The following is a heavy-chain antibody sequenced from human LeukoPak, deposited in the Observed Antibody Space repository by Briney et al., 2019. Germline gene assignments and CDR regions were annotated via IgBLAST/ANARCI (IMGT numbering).Heavy chain of an antibody. Sequence: SETLSLTRTLSGASVSRDCWGWIRQPPGKGLEWIGFIYYSGSTNYNPSLKSRVTISVDTSKNQFSLKLSSVTAADTAVYYGARRSRDSSWPLDYWGQGTLVTVSS. CDR3: ARRSRDSSWPLDY. CDR2: IYYSGST. V-gene: IGHV4-59*08. D-gene: IGHD6-13*01. CDR1: GASVSRDC. J-gene: IGHJ4*02.